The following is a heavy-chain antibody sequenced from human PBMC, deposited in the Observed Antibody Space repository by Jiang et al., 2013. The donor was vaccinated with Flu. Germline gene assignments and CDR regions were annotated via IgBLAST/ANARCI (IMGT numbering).Heavy chain of an antibody. J-gene: IGHJ4*02. CDR1: GFSFSNSH. CDR3: TARGTYAGSSGY. CDR2: IKSKTDGGTT. Sequence: QLLESGGGLVEPGGSLRLSCVASGFSFSNSHMNWVRQAPGKGLEWVGRIKSKTDGGTTDYAAPVKGRFIISRDDSEDTLYLQMNSLKSEDTAVYYCTARGTYAGSSGYWGQGTLVSVSS. V-gene: IGHV3-15*07. D-gene: IGHD1-26*01.